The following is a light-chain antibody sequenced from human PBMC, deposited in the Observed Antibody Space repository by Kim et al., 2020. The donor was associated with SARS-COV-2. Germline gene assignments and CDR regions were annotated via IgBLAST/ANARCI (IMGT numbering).Light chain of an antibody. Sequence: DIVMTQSPDSLAVSLGERATINCKSSQSVFYSSSNQNYLAWYQQKPGQPPKPLIYWASTRESGVPDRFSGSGSGTDFTLTISSLQAEDVAVYYCQQCYSTPYTFGQGTKLEI. J-gene: IGKJ2*01. CDR1: QSVFYSSSNQNY. CDR3: QQCYSTPYT. V-gene: IGKV4-1*01. CDR2: WAS.